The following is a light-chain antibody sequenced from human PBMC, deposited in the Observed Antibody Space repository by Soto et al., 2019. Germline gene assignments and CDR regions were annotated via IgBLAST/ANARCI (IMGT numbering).Light chain of an antibody. J-gene: IGKJ1*01. CDR2: AAS. CDR1: QDIRND. Sequence: AIQMTQSPSSLSASVGDRVTIPCRASQDIRNDLDWYQQKPGKAPKLLIYAASSLQSGVSSRCSGSGSGTDFTITISSLQPLDFASYYCLQDYNYSFGQGTKVDIK. V-gene: IGKV1-6*01. CDR3: LQDYNYS.